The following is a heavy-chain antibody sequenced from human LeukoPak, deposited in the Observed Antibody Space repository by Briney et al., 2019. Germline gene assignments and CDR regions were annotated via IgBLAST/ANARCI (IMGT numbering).Heavy chain of an antibody. J-gene: IGHJ4*02. CDR2: IIPIFGTA. CDR1: GGTFSSYA. CDR3: ARGPSGGWGYRGRGSYGVFDY. Sequence: SVKVSCKASGGTFSSYAISWVRQAPGQGLEWMGGIIPIFGTANYAQKLQGRVTITTDESTTTAYMELSSLRSEDTAVYYCARGPSGGWGYRGRGSYGVFDYWGQGTLVTVSS. D-gene: IGHD1-26*01. V-gene: IGHV1-69*05.